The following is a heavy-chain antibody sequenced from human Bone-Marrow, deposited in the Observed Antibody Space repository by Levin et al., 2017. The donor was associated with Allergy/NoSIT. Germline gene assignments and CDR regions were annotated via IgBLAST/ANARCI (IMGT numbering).Heavy chain of an antibody. V-gene: IGHV3-33*01. CDR1: GFTFSSYG. CDR3: ARLYCSGGSCYLDY. Sequence: PGGSLRLSCAASGFTFSSYGMHWVRQAPGKGLEWVAVIWYDGSNKYYADSVKGRFTISRDNSKNTLYLQMNSLRAEDTAVYYCARLYCSGGSCYLDYWGQGTLVTVSS. CDR2: IWYDGSNK. D-gene: IGHD2-15*01. J-gene: IGHJ4*02.